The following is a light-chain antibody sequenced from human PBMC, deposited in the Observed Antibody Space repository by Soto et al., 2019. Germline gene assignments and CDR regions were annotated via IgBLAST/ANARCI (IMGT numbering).Light chain of an antibody. CDR3: QQYGSSLWT. CDR2: GAS. Sequence: EVVMTQSPDTLSVSPGERATLSCRASQNINSNLAWYQQKPGQAPRLLIYGASSRATGIPDRFSGSGSGTDFTLTISRLEPEDFAVYYCQQYGSSLWTFGQGTKVDIK. V-gene: IGKV3-20*01. CDR1: QNINSN. J-gene: IGKJ1*01.